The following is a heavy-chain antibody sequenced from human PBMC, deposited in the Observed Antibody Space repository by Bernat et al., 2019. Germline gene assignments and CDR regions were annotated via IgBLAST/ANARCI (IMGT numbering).Heavy chain of an antibody. CDR3: ARERYMVRDGDYYYYGMDV. CDR2: IKQNGSEK. J-gene: IGHJ6*01. Sequence: EVQLVESGGGLVQPGGSLRLSCAASGFTFSSYWMSWVRQAPGKGLEWVANIKQNGSEKYYVDSVKGRFTISRDNAKNSLYLQMNSLRAEDTAVDYCARERYMVRDGDYYYYGMDVWGQGTTVTVSS. D-gene: IGHD3-10*01. CDR1: GFTFSSYW. V-gene: IGHV3-7*04.